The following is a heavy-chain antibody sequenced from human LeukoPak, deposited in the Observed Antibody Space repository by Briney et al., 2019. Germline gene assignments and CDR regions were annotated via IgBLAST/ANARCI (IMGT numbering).Heavy chain of an antibody. CDR2: INPNGGGT. CDR3: ARLYSTGWPLYYYYYMDV. Sequence: ASVKVSCKASGYTFTGYDMHSVGQAPRHGLGWMGWINPNGGGTNYDHTFQGRVTMTRDTSISTAYMELSRLRSDDTAVYYCARLYSTGWPLYYYYYMDVWGKGTTVTISS. CDR1: GYTFTGYD. J-gene: IGHJ6*03. V-gene: IGHV1-2*07. D-gene: IGHD6-19*01.